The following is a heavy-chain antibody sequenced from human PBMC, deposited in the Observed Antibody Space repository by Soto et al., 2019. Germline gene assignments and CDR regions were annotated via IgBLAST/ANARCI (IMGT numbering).Heavy chain of an antibody. Sequence: SETLSLTCTVSGGSISSGDYYWSWISQPPGKGLEWIGYIYYSGSTYYNPSLKSRVTISVDTSKNQFSLKLSSVTAADTAVYYCARESLRRESYACSGGSCYLRAYYFDYWGQGTLVTVSS. CDR1: GGSISSGDYY. D-gene: IGHD2-15*01. J-gene: IGHJ4*02. CDR2: IYYSGST. V-gene: IGHV4-30-4*01. CDR3: ARESLRRESYACSGGSCYLRAYYFDY.